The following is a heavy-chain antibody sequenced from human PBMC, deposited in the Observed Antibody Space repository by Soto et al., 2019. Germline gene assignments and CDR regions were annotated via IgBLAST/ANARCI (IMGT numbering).Heavy chain of an antibody. V-gene: IGHV3-30*18. J-gene: IGHJ4*02. D-gene: IGHD6-19*01. CDR3: AKDFRSGGDHFDH. Sequence: QVQLVESGGGVVQPGRSLRLSCAASGFTFSSYGMHWVRQAPGKGLEWVAVISYDGTYEYYADSVRGRFTISRDSSENTVFLQMNSLRAEDTAVYYCAKDFRSGGDHFDHWGQGTLVTVSS. CDR1: GFTFSSYG. CDR2: ISYDGTYE.